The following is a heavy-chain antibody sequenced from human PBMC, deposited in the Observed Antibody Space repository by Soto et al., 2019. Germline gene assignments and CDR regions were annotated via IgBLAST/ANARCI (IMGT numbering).Heavy chain of an antibody. J-gene: IGHJ6*02. CDR1: GYLFVNYG. D-gene: IGHD3-16*01. CDR2: ISPYTGNT. Sequence: QVQLVQSGDEVKKPGASVKVSCKASGYLFVNYGIAWVRQARGQGLEWMGWISPYTGNTHSATKIQGRLTMTTDTSSSTAYMDLGSLTSDDTAVYYCVMVDNYVTPTPQDVWGQGTTVTVS. CDR3: VMVDNYVTPTPQDV. V-gene: IGHV1-18*01.